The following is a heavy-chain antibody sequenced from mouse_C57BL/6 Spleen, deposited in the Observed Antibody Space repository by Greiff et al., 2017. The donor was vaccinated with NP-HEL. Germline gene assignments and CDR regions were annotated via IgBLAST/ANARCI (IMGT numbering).Heavy chain of an antibody. CDR2: ISDGGSYT. D-gene: IGHD3-3*01. V-gene: IGHV5-4*01. Sequence: DVQLVESGGGLVKPGGSLKLSCAASGFTFSSYAMSWVRQTPEKRLEWVATISDGGSYTYYPDNVKGRCTISRDNAKNNLYLQMSHLKSEDTAMYYCARDQGLYYYAMDYWGQGTSVTVSS. CDR3: ARDQGLYYYAMDY. J-gene: IGHJ4*01. CDR1: GFTFSSYA.